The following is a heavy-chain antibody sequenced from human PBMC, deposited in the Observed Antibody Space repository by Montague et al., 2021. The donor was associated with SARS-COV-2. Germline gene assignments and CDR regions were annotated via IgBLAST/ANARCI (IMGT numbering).Heavy chain of an antibody. D-gene: IGHD3-10*01. CDR1: GFSLSTSGMC. Sequence: PALVKPTQTLTLTCTLSGFSLSTSGMCVSWIRQPPGKALEWLARXDWDDDKHYSTSLKTRLTISKDTSKNQVVLTMTNMDPVDTATYYCARSSVVRGVSLDYWGQGTLVTVSS. CDR2: XDWDDDK. V-gene: IGHV2-70*11. CDR3: ARSSVVRGVSLDY. J-gene: IGHJ4*02.